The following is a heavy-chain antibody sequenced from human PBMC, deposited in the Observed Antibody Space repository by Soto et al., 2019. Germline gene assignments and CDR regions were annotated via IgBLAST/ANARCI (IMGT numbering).Heavy chain of an antibody. D-gene: IGHD3-16*02. CDR1: GFTFSSYG. J-gene: IGHJ5*02. Sequence: QVQLVESGGGVVQPGRSLRLSCAASGFTFSSYGMHWVRQAPGKGLEWVAVISYDGSNKYYADSVKGRFTISRDNSKNTLYLQMNSLRAEYTAAYYSAKPRPSAGYVWGVLSFGPWGQGTLVTVSS. CDR3: AKPRPSAGYVWGVLSFGP. V-gene: IGHV3-30*18. CDR2: ISYDGSNK.